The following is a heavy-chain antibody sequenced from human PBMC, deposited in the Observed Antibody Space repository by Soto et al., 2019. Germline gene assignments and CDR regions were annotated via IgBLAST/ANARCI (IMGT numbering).Heavy chain of an antibody. CDR1: GLTFSAIA. CDR3: AKNRYYYGSGSYYNRYYFDY. D-gene: IGHD3-10*01. CDR2: FMGSGGST. J-gene: IGHJ4*02. Sequence: EVQLLESGGDLVKLGGSLRLPCAASGLTFSAIAMSWVPQAPGKGWDGFSAFMGSGGSTYYADSVKGRFTISRDNSKNTLYLQMNSLRAEDTAVYYCAKNRYYYGSGSYYNRYYFDYWGQGTLVTVSS. V-gene: IGHV3-23*01.